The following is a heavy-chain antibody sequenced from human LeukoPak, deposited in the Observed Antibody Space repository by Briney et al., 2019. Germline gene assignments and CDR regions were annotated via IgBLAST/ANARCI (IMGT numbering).Heavy chain of an antibody. V-gene: IGHV1-18*01. Sequence: ASVKLSCKASGYTFTSYGISWVRQAPGQGLEWMAWISAYNSNTNYAQKIQGRVTITTDSSTSAANMELRSLRSDDTAVYYCARGPFLIFSGWYGFDYWGQGTLVTVSS. CDR2: ISAYNSNT. J-gene: IGHJ4*02. CDR1: GYTFTSYG. D-gene: IGHD6-19*01. CDR3: ARGPFLIFSGWYGFDY.